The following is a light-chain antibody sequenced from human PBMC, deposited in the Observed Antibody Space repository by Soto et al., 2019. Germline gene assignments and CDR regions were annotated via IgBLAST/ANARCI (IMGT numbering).Light chain of an antibody. Sequence: QSALTQPASVSGSPGQSITISCTGTSSDVGSYNLVSWYQQHPGKAPKLMIYEGSKRPSGVSNRFSGSKSGNTASLTISGLQAEDEADYYCCSYAGSSTSTVVFGGGTKLPVL. J-gene: IGLJ2*01. CDR3: CSYAGSSTSTVV. CDR2: EGS. V-gene: IGLV2-23*01. CDR1: SSDVGSYNL.